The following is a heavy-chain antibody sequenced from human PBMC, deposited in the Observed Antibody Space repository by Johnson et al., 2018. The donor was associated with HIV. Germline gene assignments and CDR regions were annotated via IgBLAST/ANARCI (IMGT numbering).Heavy chain of an antibody. V-gene: IGHV3-49*04. CDR2: IRSKAYGGTT. Sequence: VQLVESGGGLVQPGRSLRLSCTASGFSFGDYGMSWVRQAPGKGLEWVGFIRSKAYGGTTEYAASVKGRLTISRDDSKSIAYLQMNSLKTEDTAVYYCTRAYRLSGGDDAFDIWGQGTMVTVSS. J-gene: IGHJ3*02. CDR3: TRAYRLSGGDDAFDI. D-gene: IGHD3-10*02. CDR1: GFSFGDYG.